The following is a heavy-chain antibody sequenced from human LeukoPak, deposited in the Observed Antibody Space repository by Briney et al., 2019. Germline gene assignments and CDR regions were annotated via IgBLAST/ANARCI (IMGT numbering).Heavy chain of an antibody. CDR2: INHSGST. CDR1: GGSFSGYY. CDR3: ARGPVLTGYPADV. V-gene: IGHV4-34*01. D-gene: IGHD3-9*01. Sequence: SSETLSLTCAVYGGSFSGYYWSWIRQPPGKGLEWIGEINHSGSTNYNPSLKSRVTISVDTSKNQFSLKLSSVTAADTAVYYCARGPVLTGYPADVWGKGTTVTVSS. J-gene: IGHJ6*04.